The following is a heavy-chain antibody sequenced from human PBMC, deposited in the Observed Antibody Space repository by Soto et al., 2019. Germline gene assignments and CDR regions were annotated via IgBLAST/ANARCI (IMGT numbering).Heavy chain of an antibody. V-gene: IGHV1-46*01. D-gene: IGHD2-2*01. CDR2: INPSGGST. CDR3: ARDRIVLVPAAMNQGMDV. J-gene: IGHJ6*02. Sequence: ASVKVSCKASGYTFTSYYMHWVRQAPGQGLEWMGIINPSGGSTSYAQKFQGRVTMTRDTSTSTVYMELSSLRSEDTAVYYCARDRIVLVPAAMNQGMDVWGQGTTVTVSS. CDR1: GYTFTSYY.